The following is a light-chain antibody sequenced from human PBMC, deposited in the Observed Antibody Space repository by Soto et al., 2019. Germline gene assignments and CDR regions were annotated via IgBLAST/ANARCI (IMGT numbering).Light chain of an antibody. CDR1: QSVSSY. Sequence: NVLTKSPGTLSLYPGERAALSCRASQSVSSYLAWYQQKPGQAPRLLISDASSRAPGIPDRFSGSGSGTDFTLTISRLEPEDFAVYYCQQYGVSPVPFGHGSKVDI. V-gene: IGKV3-20*01. CDR3: QQYGVSPVP. J-gene: IGKJ1*01. CDR2: DAS.